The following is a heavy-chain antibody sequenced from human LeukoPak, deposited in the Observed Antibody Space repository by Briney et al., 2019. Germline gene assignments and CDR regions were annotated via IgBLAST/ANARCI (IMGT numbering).Heavy chain of an antibody. Sequence: KPSETLSLTCTVSGASISLYYWSWIRQPAGKGLEWIGRMSSSGSTNYNPSLKSRVTMSVDTSKNQFSLDLSSVTAADTAVYYCANAGPGYNSGSNYYYGMDVWGQGTTVTVSS. D-gene: IGHD6-19*01. CDR1: GASISLYY. V-gene: IGHV4-4*07. J-gene: IGHJ6*02. CDR2: MSSSGST. CDR3: ANAGPGYNSGSNYYYGMDV.